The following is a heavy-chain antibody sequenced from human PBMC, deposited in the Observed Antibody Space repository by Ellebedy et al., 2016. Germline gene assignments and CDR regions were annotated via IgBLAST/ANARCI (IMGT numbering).Heavy chain of an antibody. Sequence: GGSLRLXCAASGFTFSSYWMHWVRQAPGKGLVWVSRINSDGSSTSYADSVKGRFTISRDNSENTLYLQMNSLRAEDTAVYYCAKDADGDNYGLFDNWGQGTLVSVSS. V-gene: IGHV3-74*01. CDR2: INSDGSST. J-gene: IGHJ4*02. D-gene: IGHD3-10*01. CDR1: GFTFSSYW. CDR3: AKDADGDNYGLFDN.